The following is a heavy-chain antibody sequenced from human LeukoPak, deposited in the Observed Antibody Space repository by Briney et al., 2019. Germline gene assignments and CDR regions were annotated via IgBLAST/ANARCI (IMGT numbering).Heavy chain of an antibody. J-gene: IGHJ4*02. Sequence: GGSLRLSCAASGFTFDDYAMHWVRQAPGKGLEWVSGISWNSGSIGYADSVKGRFTISRDNAKNSLYLQMNSLRAEDMALYYCAKGLRAARQAAFDYWGQGTLVTVSS. V-gene: IGHV3-9*03. D-gene: IGHD6-6*01. CDR1: GFTFDDYA. CDR2: ISWNSGSI. CDR3: AKGLRAARQAAFDY.